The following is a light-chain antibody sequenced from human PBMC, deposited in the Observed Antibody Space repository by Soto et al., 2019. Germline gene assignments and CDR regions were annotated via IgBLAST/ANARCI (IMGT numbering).Light chain of an antibody. Sequence: EIVLTQSPGTLSLSPGERATLSCRASQTIYSTFLAWYQQQPGQAPRLLIYGASSRATGIPDRFRGSGSGTDFTLTISRLEPEDSAVYYCQHDTFGQGTKLEIK. J-gene: IGKJ2*01. CDR3: QHDT. V-gene: IGKV3-20*01. CDR1: QTIYSTF. CDR2: GAS.